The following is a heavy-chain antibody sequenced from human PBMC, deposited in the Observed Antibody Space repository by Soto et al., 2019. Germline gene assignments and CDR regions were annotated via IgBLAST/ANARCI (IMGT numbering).Heavy chain of an antibody. CDR2: IIPISGTA. CDR3: ARSQGSSTSLEIYYYYYYGMDV. V-gene: IGHV1-69*01. Sequence: QVQLVQSGAEVKTPGSSVKVSCKASGGTFSSYAISWVRQAPGQGLEWMGGIIPISGTANYAQKFQGRVTSTADESTSTAYMELSSLRSEDTAVYYCARSQGSSTSLEIYYYYYYGMDVWGQGTTVTVSS. J-gene: IGHJ6*02. D-gene: IGHD2-2*01. CDR1: GGTFSSYA.